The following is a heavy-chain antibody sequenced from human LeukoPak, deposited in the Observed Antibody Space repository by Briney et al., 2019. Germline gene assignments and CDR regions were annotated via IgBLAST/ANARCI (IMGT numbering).Heavy chain of an antibody. V-gene: IGHV1-46*01. D-gene: IGHD1-26*01. Sequence: ASVKVSCKASGYTFTNYYIHCVRQAPGQGLEGMGIIDPSGGSTSYAQKFQGRVTMTRDMSTSTVYMELSSLRSEDTAVYHCARGSSGSYLNYFDYWGQGTLVTVSS. CDR1: GYTFTNYY. CDR2: IDPSGGST. J-gene: IGHJ4*02. CDR3: ARGSSGSYLNYFDY.